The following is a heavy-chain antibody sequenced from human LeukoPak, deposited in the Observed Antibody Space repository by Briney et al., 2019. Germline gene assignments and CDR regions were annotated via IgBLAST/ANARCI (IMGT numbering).Heavy chain of an antibody. CDR3: ARVTHRGWYSFGFFDY. CDR1: GYTFTSYV. D-gene: IGHD6-19*01. V-gene: IGHV1-18*01. Sequence: GASVKVSCKASGYTFTSYVISWVRQAPGQGLEWMGWISAYNGNTNYAQKLQGRVTMTTDTSTSTAYMELRSLRSDDTAVYYCARVTHRGWYSFGFFDYWGQGTLVTVSS. CDR2: ISAYNGNT. J-gene: IGHJ4*02.